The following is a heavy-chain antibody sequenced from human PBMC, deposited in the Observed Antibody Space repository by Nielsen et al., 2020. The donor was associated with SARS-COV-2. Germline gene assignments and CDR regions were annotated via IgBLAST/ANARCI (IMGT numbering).Heavy chain of an antibody. J-gene: IGHJ4*02. D-gene: IGHD1-7*01. CDR2: INPSGGST. Sequence: ASVKVSCKASGYTFTSYYMHWVRQAPGQGLEWMGIINPSGGSTSYAQKFQGRVTMTRDTSTSTVYMELSSLRSEDTAVYYCASEGITGTMHYWGQGTLVTVSS. V-gene: IGHV1-46*01. CDR3: ASEGITGTMHY. CDR1: GYTFTSYY.